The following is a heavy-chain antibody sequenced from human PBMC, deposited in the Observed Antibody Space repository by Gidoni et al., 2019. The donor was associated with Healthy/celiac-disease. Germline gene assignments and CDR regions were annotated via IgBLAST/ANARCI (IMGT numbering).Heavy chain of an antibody. CDR2: IYYSGST. Sequence: QVQLQESGPGLVKPSETLSLTCTVSGGSISSYYWSWIRQPTGKGLEWIGYIYYSGSTNYNPSLKSRVTISVDTSKNQFSLKLSSVTAADTAVYYCARLAVAGSPFFDYWGQGTLVTVSS. J-gene: IGHJ4*02. D-gene: IGHD6-19*01. CDR1: GGSISSYY. CDR3: ARLAVAGSPFFDY. V-gene: IGHV4-59*08.